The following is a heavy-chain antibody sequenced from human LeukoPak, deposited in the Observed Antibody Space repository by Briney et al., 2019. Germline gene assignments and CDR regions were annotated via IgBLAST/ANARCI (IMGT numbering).Heavy chain of an antibody. J-gene: IGHJ3*02. CDR3: AKSPFYCSSTSCYWDAFDI. Sequence: PGGSLRLSCAASGFTFSSYAVSWVRQAPGKGLEWVSAISGSGGSTYYADSVKGRFTISRDNSKNTLYLQMNSLRAEDTAVYYCAKSPFYCSSTSCYWDAFDIWGQGTMVTVSS. CDR2: ISGSGGST. D-gene: IGHD2-2*01. V-gene: IGHV3-23*01. CDR1: GFTFSSYA.